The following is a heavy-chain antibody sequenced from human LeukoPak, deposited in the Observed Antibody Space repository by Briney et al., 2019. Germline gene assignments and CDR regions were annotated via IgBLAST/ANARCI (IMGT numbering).Heavy chain of an antibody. J-gene: IGHJ4*02. CDR3: ARDRRIVGATSSYYFDY. V-gene: IGHV3-21*01. D-gene: IGHD1-26*01. CDR1: GFTFSSYS. CDR2: ISSSSSYI. Sequence: GRSLRLSCVASGFTFSSYSMNWVRQAPGKGLEWVSSISSSSSYIYYADSVKGRFTISRDNAKNSLYLQMSSLRAEDTAVYYCARDRRIVGATSSYYFDYWGQGTLVTVSS.